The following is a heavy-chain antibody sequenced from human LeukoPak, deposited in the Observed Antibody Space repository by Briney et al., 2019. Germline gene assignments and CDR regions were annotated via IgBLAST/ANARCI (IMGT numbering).Heavy chain of an antibody. CDR2: MNSDGSTT. J-gene: IGHJ4*02. Sequence: GGSLRLSCAASGFTFSSYWMHWVRQAPGQGLVWVSRMNSDGSTTAYADSVKGRFTISRDNAKNTLYLQMNSLRADDTAVYYCARSRDRRGDYWGQGTLVTVSS. D-gene: IGHD1-26*01. CDR1: GFTFSSYW. V-gene: IGHV3-74*01. CDR3: ARSRDRRGDY.